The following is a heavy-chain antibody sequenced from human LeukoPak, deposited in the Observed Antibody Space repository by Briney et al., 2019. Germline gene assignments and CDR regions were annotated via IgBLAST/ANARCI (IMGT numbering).Heavy chain of an antibody. J-gene: IGHJ4*02. Sequence: GGSLRLSCAVSGITLSNYGMRGVRPAPGKGGEWVAGSSDSGGSTNYADSVKGRFTISRDNPKNTLYLQMNSLRAEDTALYFCAKRGVVIRVILVGFHKEAYYFDSWGQGALVTVSS. CDR1: GITLSNYG. CDR3: AKRGVVIRVILVGFHKEAYYFDS. CDR2: SSDSGGST. D-gene: IGHD3-22*01. V-gene: IGHV3-23*01.